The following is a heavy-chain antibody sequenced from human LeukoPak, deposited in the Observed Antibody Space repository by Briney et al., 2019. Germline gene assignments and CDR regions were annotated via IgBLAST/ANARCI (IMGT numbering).Heavy chain of an antibody. D-gene: IGHD3-22*01. CDR2: ISAYNGNT. J-gene: IGHJ4*02. Sequence: ASVKVSCKASGYTFTSYGIRWVRQAPGQGLEWMGWISAYNGNTNYAQKLQGRVTMTTDTSTSTAYMELRSLRSDDTAVYYCARVLSHYDSSGYYSEDYWGQGTLVTVSS. V-gene: IGHV1-18*01. CDR1: GYTFTSYG. CDR3: ARVLSHYDSSGYYSEDY.